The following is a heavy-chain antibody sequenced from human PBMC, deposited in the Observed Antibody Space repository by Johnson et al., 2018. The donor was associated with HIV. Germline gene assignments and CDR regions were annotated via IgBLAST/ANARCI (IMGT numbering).Heavy chain of an antibody. Sequence: VQLVESGGGLVQPGGSLRLSCAASGFTFSSYWMSWVRQAPGQGLEWVANYTQDGCNKYYADSVKGRFTISRDNSTTTLSLHMSSLRAEDTAWYYCARDRVMVGATVDAFDIWGQGTMVTVSS. CDR1: GFTFSSYW. D-gene: IGHD1-26*01. V-gene: IGHV3-7*05. CDR3: ARDRVMVGATVDAFDI. J-gene: IGHJ3*02. CDR2: YTQDGCNK.